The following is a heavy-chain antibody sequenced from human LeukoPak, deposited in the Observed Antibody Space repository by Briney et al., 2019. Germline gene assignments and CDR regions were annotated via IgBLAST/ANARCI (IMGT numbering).Heavy chain of an antibody. CDR3: ARADYGYYYYGMDV. CDR2: IKQDGSEK. CDR1: GFTFSSYW. J-gene: IGHJ6*02. Sequence: GGSLRLSCAASGFTFSSYWMSWVRQAPGKGLEWVANIKQDGSEKYYVDSVKGRFTISRDNAKYSLYLQMNSLRAEDTAVYYCARADYGYYYYGMDVWGQGTTVTVSS. D-gene: IGHD4-17*01. V-gene: IGHV3-7*04.